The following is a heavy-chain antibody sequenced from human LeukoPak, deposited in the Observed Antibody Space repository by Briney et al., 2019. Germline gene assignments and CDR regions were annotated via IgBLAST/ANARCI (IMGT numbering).Heavy chain of an antibody. J-gene: IGHJ4*02. CDR2: IYSGGST. D-gene: IGHD4-17*01. CDR3: ARYPSYGLYFDY. V-gene: IGHV3-66*01. Sequence: GGSLRLSCAASGFTVSSNYMSWLRQAPGKGLEWVSVIYSGGSTYYADSVKGRFTISRDNSKNTLYLQMNSLRAEDTAVYYCARYPSYGLYFDYWGQGTLVTVSS. CDR1: GFTVSSNY.